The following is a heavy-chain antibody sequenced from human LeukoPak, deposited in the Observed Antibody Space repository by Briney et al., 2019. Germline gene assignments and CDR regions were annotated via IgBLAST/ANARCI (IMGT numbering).Heavy chain of an antibody. V-gene: IGHV3-21*04. D-gene: IGHD3-10*01. CDR2: ISSRSIYI. CDR3: AKDGERVRGVIRYYYYMDV. CDR1: GFTFSSYI. J-gene: IGHJ6*03. Sequence: GGSLRLSCAASGFTFSSYIMNWVRQAPGKGLEWVSAISSRSIYIYYADAVKGRFPISRDNSKTTLYLQMNSLRAEDTDVYYCAKDGERVRGVIRYYYYMDVWGKGTTVTISS.